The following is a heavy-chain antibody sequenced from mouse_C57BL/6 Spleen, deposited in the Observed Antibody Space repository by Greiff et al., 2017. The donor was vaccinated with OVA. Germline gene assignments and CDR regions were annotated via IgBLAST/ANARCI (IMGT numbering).Heavy chain of an antibody. CDR2: INYDGSST. CDR3: ARGDYDYYFDY. Sequence: EVMLVESEGGLVQPGSSMKLSCTASGFTFSDYYMAWVRQVPEKGLEWVANINYDGSSTYYLDSLKSRFIISRDNAKNILYLQMSSLKSEDTATYYCARGDYDYYFDYWGQGTTLTVSS. D-gene: IGHD2-4*01. V-gene: IGHV5-16*01. J-gene: IGHJ2*01. CDR1: GFTFSDYY.